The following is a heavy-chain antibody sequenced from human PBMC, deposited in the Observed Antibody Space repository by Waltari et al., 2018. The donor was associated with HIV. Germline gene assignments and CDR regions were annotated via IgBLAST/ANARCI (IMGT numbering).Heavy chain of an antibody. Sequence: QVQLVESGGGVVQPGRSLRLSCAASGFTFSSYGMHWVRQAPGKGLGWVAVIWYDGSNKYYADSVKGRFTISRDNSKNTLYLQMNSLRAEDTAVYYCARDRYSGSRGRGFYWGQGTLVTVSS. CDR2: IWYDGSNK. CDR1: GFTFSSYG. J-gene: IGHJ4*02. V-gene: IGHV3-33*01. CDR3: ARDRYSGSRGRGFY. D-gene: IGHD1-26*01.